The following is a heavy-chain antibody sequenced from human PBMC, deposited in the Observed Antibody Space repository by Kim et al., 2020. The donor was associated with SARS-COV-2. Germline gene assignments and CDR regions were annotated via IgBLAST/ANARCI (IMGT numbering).Heavy chain of an antibody. Sequence: GGSLRLSCAASGFTFSSYAMHWVRQAPGKGLEWVAVISYDGSNKYYADSVKGRFTISRDNSKNTLYLQMNSLRAEDTAVYYCAIRGGSYTAMDYWGQGTLVTVSS. CDR3: AIRGGSYTAMDY. CDR2: ISYDGSNK. J-gene: IGHJ4*02. CDR1: GFTFSSYA. D-gene: IGHD1-26*01. V-gene: IGHV3-30-3*01.